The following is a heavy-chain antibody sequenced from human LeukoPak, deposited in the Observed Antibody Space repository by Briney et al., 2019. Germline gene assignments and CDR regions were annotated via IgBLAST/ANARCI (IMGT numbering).Heavy chain of an antibody. Sequence: SETLSLTCAVYGGSFSGYYWGWIRQPPGKGLEWIGSIYYSGSTYYNPSLKSRVTIPVDTSKNQFSLKLSSVTAADTAVYYCARAHVDIVATSYFDYWGQGTLVTVSS. CDR1: GGSFSGYY. J-gene: IGHJ4*02. CDR2: IYYSGST. D-gene: IGHD5-12*01. V-gene: IGHV4-39*01. CDR3: ARAHVDIVATSYFDY.